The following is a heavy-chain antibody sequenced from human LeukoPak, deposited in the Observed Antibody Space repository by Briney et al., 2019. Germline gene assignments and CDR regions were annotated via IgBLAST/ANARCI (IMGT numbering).Heavy chain of an antibody. CDR3: ARDSYGGDAFGI. V-gene: IGHV4-59*01. CDR1: GGSISSYY. J-gene: IGHJ3*02. D-gene: IGHD4/OR15-4a*01. CDR2: IYYSGST. Sequence: SETLSLTCTVSGGSISSYYWSWIRQPPGRGLEWIGYIYYSGSTNYNPSLKSRVTISVDTSKNQFSLKLSSVTAADTAVYYCARDSYGGDAFGIWGQGTMVTVSS.